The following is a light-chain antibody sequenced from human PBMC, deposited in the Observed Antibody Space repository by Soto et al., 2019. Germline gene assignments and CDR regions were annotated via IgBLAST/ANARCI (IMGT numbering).Light chain of an antibody. CDR2: DAS. V-gene: IGKV3-11*01. CDR1: QSVNSY. J-gene: IGKJ3*01. Sequence: EIVLTQSPATLSLSPRERATLSCRASQSVNSYLAWYQQKPGQAPRLLIYDASNRATGIPARFSGSGSGTDFTLTISSLEPEDFAVYYCQQRSNWPVTFGPGTKVDIK. CDR3: QQRSNWPVT.